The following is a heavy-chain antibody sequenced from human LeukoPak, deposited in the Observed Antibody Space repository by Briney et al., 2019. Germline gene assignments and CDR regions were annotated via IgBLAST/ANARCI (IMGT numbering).Heavy chain of an antibody. V-gene: IGHV4-59*12. CDR1: GGSISSYY. J-gene: IGHJ4*02. Sequence: SETLSLTCTVSGGSISSYYWSWIRQPPGKGLEWIGYIYYSGSTNYNPSLKSRVTISVDTSKNQFSLKLSSVTAADTAVYYCARGIADPYSFDSWGQGTLVTVSS. D-gene: IGHD6-13*01. CDR2: IYYSGST. CDR3: ARGIADPYSFDS.